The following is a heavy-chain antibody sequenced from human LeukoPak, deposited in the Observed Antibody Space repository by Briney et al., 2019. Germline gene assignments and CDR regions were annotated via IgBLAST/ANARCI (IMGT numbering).Heavy chain of an antibody. CDR2: INHSGST. CDR3: ARARRRSIAARPGYDGMDV. CDR1: GGSFSGYY. J-gene: IGHJ6*02. Sequence: PSETLSLTCAVYGGSFSGYYWSWIRQPPGKGLEWIGEINHSGSTNYNPSLKSRVTISVDTSKNQFSLKLSSVTAADTAVYYCARARRRSIAARPGYDGMDVWGQGTTVTVSS. V-gene: IGHV4-34*01. D-gene: IGHD6-6*01.